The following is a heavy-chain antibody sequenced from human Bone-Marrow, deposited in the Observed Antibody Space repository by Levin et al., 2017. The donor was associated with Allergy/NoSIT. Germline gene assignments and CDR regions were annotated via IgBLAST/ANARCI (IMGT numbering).Heavy chain of an antibody. V-gene: IGHV3-23*01. CDR1: GVTFTNYA. CDR3: AKRAYLDS. Sequence: GGSLRLSCAVSGVTFTNYALNWVRQAPGKGLEWVASISRSDGSAYYAESVKGRFTISRDTSKNTLYLHMNSLRVEDTAVYYCAKRAYLDSWCQGSLVAVSS. J-gene: IGHJ4*02. CDR2: ISRSDGSA.